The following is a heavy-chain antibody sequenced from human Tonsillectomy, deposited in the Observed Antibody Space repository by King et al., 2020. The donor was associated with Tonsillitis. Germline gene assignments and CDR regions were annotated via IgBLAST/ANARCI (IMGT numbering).Heavy chain of an antibody. CDR1: GGTFRDFP. D-gene: IGHD6-25*01. V-gene: IGHV1-69*01. CDR3: ARPSPYISSAGFGEGLGFALDI. CDR2: IIPMFGTA. Sequence: VQLVESGAEVRKPGSSVIVSCKASGGTFRDFPISWVRQAPGQGLEWMGGIIPMFGTAVYAQKFQDRVTISAEESTSTAYMELNSLRSGDTAVYYCARPSPYISSAGFGEGLGFALDIWGQGTLVSVSS. J-gene: IGHJ3*02.